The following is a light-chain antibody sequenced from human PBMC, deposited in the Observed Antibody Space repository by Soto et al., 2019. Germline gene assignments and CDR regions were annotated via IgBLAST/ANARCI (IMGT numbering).Light chain of an antibody. J-gene: IGLJ1*01. CDR2: EVS. Sequence: QSALTQPASVSGSPGQSITISCTGTSSDIGGSDYVSWYQQHPGKVPKLMIFEVSNRPSWVSYRFSGYKSGNTASLTISGLQAENEADYYCCSYTGIRTLYVFGTGSKGTVL. CDR1: SSDIGGSDY. CDR3: CSYTGIRTLYV. V-gene: IGLV2-14*01.